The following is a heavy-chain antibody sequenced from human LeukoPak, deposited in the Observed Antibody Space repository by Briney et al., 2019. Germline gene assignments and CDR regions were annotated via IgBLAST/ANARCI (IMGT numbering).Heavy chain of an antibody. D-gene: IGHD1-1*01. V-gene: IGHV4-61*02. CDR2: IHTCGNT. Sequence: SETLSLTCIVSGDSVSSGTYYWTWLRQPAGKGREWIGRIHTCGNTNYSPSLKSRVTISRDTSKNQFSLRLTSVTAADTAVYYCVRDWNGDYFDYWGQGTLVTVSS. CDR1: GDSVSSGTYY. CDR3: VRDWNGDYFDY. J-gene: IGHJ4*02.